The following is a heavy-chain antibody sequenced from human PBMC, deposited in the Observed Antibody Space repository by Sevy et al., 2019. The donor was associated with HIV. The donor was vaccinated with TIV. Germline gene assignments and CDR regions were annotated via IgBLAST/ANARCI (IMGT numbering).Heavy chain of an antibody. D-gene: IGHD3-16*01. CDR1: GFKFNDFA. Sequence: GGSLRLSCAASGFKFNDFAMHWVRQAPGKGLEWVSGISWNSGNIDYEDSVKGRFTISRDNAKNSLYLQMNSLRTEDTALYYCEKDIGWGWGQGCYYSGMDVWGQGTTVTVSS. CDR3: EKDIGWGWGQGCYYSGMDV. J-gene: IGHJ6*02. CDR2: ISWNSGNI. V-gene: IGHV3-9*01.